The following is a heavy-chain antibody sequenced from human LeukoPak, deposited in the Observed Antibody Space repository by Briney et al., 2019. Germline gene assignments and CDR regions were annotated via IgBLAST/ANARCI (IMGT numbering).Heavy chain of an antibody. V-gene: IGHV1-69*06. Sequence: SVKVSCQASGGTFSSYAFSWGRQAPGQRVEWMGGIIPIFGTANYAQKFQGRVTITADKSTSTAYMELSSLRSEDTAVYYCARMGGVAGSDYWGQGTLVTVSS. CDR2: IIPIFGTA. J-gene: IGHJ4*02. CDR1: GGTFSSYA. CDR3: ARMGGVAGSDY. D-gene: IGHD6-19*01.